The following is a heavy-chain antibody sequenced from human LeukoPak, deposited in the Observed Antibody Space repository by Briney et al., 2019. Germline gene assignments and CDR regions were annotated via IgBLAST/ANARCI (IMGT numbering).Heavy chain of an antibody. V-gene: IGHV4-59*01. D-gene: IGHD6-13*01. CDR1: GGSISSYY. Sequence: SETLSLTCTVSGGSISSYYWSWIRPPPGKGLEWIGYIYYSGSTNYNPSLKSRVTISVDTSKNQFSLKLSSVTAADTAVYYCAGELVRRTWFGPWGQGTLVTVSS. CDR2: IYYSGST. J-gene: IGHJ5*02. CDR3: AGELVRRTWFGP.